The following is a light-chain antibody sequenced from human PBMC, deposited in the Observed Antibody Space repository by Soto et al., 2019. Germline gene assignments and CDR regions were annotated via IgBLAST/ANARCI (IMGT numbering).Light chain of an antibody. Sequence: QSVLTQPRSVSGSPGQSVTISCTGTSSDVGGYNYVSWYQQYPGKAPKFIIYDVTKRPSGVPDRFSGSKSGNTASLTISGLQAEDEADYYCCSYRDGYNWVLGGGTK. CDR3: CSYRDGYNWV. CDR2: DVT. J-gene: IGLJ3*02. CDR1: SSDVGGYNY. V-gene: IGLV2-11*01.